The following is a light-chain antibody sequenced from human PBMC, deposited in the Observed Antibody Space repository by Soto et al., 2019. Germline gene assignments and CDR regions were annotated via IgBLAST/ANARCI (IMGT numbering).Light chain of an antibody. Sequence: QSVLTQPPSASGTPGQRVTISCSGSSSNIGSKTVNWYQQIPGTAPKLLIYSNNQRPSGVPDRFSGSKSGTSASLAISGLQSEDEADYHCAAWDDSLNGPVFGGGTQLTVL. CDR1: SSNIGSKT. J-gene: IGLJ3*02. CDR3: AAWDDSLNGPV. CDR2: SNN. V-gene: IGLV1-44*01.